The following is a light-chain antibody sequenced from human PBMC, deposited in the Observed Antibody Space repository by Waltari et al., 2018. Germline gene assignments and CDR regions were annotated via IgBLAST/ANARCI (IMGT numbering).Light chain of an antibody. Sequence: DIQMTQSPSPLSASVGDRVTITCRASQGIGSRLAWYQQKPGKVPSLLIYAASTLQSGAPSRFSGSGSGTDFTLTISSLQPEDVATYYCQKYNSAPLTFGQGTKLEIK. CDR3: QKYNSAPLT. V-gene: IGKV1-27*01. CDR2: AAS. J-gene: IGKJ2*01. CDR1: QGIGSR.